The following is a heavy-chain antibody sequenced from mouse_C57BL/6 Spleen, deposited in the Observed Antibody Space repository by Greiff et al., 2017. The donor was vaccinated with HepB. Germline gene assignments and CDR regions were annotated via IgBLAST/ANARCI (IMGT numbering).Heavy chain of an antibody. V-gene: IGHV6-6*01. CDR1: GFTFSDAW. CDR3: TPLYYGNPTPFAY. Sequence: EVQVVESGGGLVQPGGSMKLSCAASGFTFSDAWMDWVRQSPEKGLEWVAEIRNKANNHATYYAESVKGRFTISRDDSKSSVYLQMNSLRAEDTGIYYCTPLYYGNPTPFAYWGQGTLVTVSA. J-gene: IGHJ3*01. D-gene: IGHD2-1*01. CDR2: IRNKANNHAT.